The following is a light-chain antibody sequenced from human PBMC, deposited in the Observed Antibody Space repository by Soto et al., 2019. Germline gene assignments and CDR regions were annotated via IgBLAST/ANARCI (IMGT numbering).Light chain of an antibody. CDR1: HSLLYSSNNKNY. CDR2: WSS. V-gene: IGKV4-1*01. J-gene: IGKJ4*01. CDR3: QQYYSTPLT. Sequence: DIVMAQSPDSLAVSLGERATIDFRSSHSLLYSSNNKNYLAWYQQKQGQPPTXXIYWSSTRESGVPDRFSGSGYGTDFNLTISSLQAEDVAVYYCQQYYSTPLTFGGGTKVDIK.